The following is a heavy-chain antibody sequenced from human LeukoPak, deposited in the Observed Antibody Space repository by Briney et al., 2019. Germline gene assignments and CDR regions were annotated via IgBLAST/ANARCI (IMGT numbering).Heavy chain of an antibody. V-gene: IGHV3-21*01. Sequence: GGSLRLSCAASGFTFSSYSMNWVRQAPGKGLEWVSSISSSSSFIYYADSMKGRFTISRDNANNSLFLQMNSLRAEDTAVYYCARGGVSVGGNFDYWGQGTLVTVSS. D-gene: IGHD4-23*01. J-gene: IGHJ4*02. CDR1: GFTFSSYS. CDR3: ARGGVSVGGNFDY. CDR2: ISSSSSFI.